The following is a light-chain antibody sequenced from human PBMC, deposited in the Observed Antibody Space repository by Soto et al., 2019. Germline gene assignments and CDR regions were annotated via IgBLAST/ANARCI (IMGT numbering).Light chain of an antibody. V-gene: IGLV1-51*01. CDR3: GTWDSSLSAVV. J-gene: IGLJ2*01. CDR2: DND. Sequence: QSVLTQPPSVSEAPGQKVTISCSGSSSNIENYYVSWYQQLPGTAPKLLIYDNDKRPSGISDRFSGSKSGTSATLGITGLQTGDEADYYCGTWDSSLSAVVFGGGTKLTVL. CDR1: SSNIENYY.